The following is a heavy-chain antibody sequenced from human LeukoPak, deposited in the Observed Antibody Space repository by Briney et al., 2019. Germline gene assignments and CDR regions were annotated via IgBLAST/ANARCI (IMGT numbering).Heavy chain of an antibody. V-gene: IGHV3-23*01. Sequence: GGSLRLSCAASGFTFSSYAMSWVRQAPGKGLEWVSAISGSGGSTYYADSVKGRFTISRDNSKNTLYLQMNSLRAEDTAVYYCAKNTNKYYYYGMDVWGQGTTVTVSS. CDR2: ISGSGGST. CDR3: AKNTNKYYYYGMDV. CDR1: GFTFSSYA. J-gene: IGHJ6*02. D-gene: IGHD1-1*01.